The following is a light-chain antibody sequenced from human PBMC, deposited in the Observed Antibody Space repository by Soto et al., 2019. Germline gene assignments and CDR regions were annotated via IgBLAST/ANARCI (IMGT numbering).Light chain of an antibody. V-gene: IGKV1-5*01. CDR1: QSISSW. J-gene: IGKJ1*01. Sequence: DIQMTQSPSTLSASVGDRVTITCRASQSISSWLAWYQQKPGKAPKLLIYDASSLESGVPSRFSGSGSGTEFTLTISRLQPDDFATYYYQQYNSYLWTFGQGTKVEIK. CDR3: QQYNSYLWT. CDR2: DAS.